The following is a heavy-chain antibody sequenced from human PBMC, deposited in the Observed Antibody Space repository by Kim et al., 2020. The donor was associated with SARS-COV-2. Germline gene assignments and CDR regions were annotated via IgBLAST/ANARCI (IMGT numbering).Heavy chain of an antibody. CDR3: AKDTDDFWSGYYRGYAF. Sequence: GGSLRLSCAASGFTFDDYAMHWVRQAPGKGLEWVSGISWNSGSIGYADSVKGRFTISRDNAKNSLYLQMNSLRAEDTALYYCAKDTDDFWSGYYRGYAF. CDR2: ISWNSGSI. D-gene: IGHD3-3*01. J-gene: IGHJ3*01. CDR1: GFTFDDYA. V-gene: IGHV3-9*01.